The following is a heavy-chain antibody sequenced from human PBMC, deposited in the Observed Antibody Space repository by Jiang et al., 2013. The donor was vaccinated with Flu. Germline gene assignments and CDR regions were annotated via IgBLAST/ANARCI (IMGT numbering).Heavy chain of an antibody. CDR3: ARDPGVDYYDSSGYYDY. V-gene: IGHV1-18*01. CDR2: ISAYNGNT. J-gene: IGHJ4*02. D-gene: IGHD3-22*01. CDR1: GYTFTSYG. Sequence: EVKKPGASVKVSCKASGYTFTSYGISWVRQAPGQGLEWMGWISAYNGNTNYAQKLQGRVTMTTDTSTSTAYMELRSLRSDDTAVYYCARDPGVDYYDSSGYYDYWGQGTLVTVSS.